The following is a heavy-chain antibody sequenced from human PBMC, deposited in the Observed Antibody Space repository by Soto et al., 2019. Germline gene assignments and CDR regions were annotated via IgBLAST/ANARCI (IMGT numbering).Heavy chain of an antibody. Sequence: EVQLLESGGGLVQPGGSLRLSCAASGFTFSSYAMSWVRQAPGKGLEWVSAISGSGGSTYYADSVKGRFTISRDNSKNTLYLQMNSLRAEDTAVYYCAKSGSSEHYYYYYMDVWGKGTTVTVSS. V-gene: IGHV3-23*01. CDR2: ISGSGGST. D-gene: IGHD6-6*01. J-gene: IGHJ6*03. CDR3: AKSGSSEHYYYYYMDV. CDR1: GFTFSSYA.